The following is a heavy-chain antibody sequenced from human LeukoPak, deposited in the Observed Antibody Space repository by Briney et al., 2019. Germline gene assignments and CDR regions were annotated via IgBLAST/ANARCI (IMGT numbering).Heavy chain of an antibody. CDR3: ARVGGSSSIYWSFDL. V-gene: IGHV4-30-2*01. J-gene: IGHJ2*01. D-gene: IGHD6-13*01. CDR2: IYDTGST. CDR1: GVSINSGGYY. Sequence: PSQTLSLTCTVSGVSINSGGYYWSWVRQPPGTGLEWIGYIYDTGSTYYNPSLKGRVTISIDRSKNQFSLKLSSVTAADTAVYYCARVGGSSSIYWSFDLWGRGSLVTVSS.